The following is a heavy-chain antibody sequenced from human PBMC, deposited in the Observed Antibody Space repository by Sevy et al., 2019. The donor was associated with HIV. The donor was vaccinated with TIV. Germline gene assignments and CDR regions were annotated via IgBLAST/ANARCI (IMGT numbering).Heavy chain of an antibody. V-gene: IGHV3-53*01. CDR1: GFTVGSNY. CDR2: IYSGVTT. D-gene: IGHD3-22*01. CDR3: ARVSVYYYDSSGYYTTGNAFDI. J-gene: IGHJ3*02. Sequence: GESLKISCAASGFTVGSNYMSWVRQAPGKGLEWVSIIYSGVTTSYADSVKGRFTISRDNSKNTLYLQMNSLRAEDTAVYYCARVSVYYYDSSGYYTTGNAFDIWGQGTMVTVSS.